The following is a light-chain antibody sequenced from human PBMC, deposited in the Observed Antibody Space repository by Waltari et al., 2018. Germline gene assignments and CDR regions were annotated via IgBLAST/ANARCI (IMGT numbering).Light chain of an antibody. CDR1: SSDVGRYNY. CDR3: NSYASNSNGL. CDR2: DVS. Sequence: QSALTQPASVSGSPGQSITISCTGTSSDVGRYNYVSWYQPPPGKAPKLLIYDVSNRPSGVPSRFSGSKSGNTASLTISGLQAADEAHYYCNSYASNSNGLFGGGTKLTIL. J-gene: IGLJ2*01. V-gene: IGLV2-14*03.